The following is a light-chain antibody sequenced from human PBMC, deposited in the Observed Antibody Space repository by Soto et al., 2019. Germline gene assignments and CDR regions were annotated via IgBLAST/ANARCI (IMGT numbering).Light chain of an antibody. CDR1: QSVSSY. J-gene: IGKJ4*01. Sequence: DIVLTQSPATLSLSPGERATLSCRASQSVSSYLAWYQQKPGQAPRLLSYDASNRATGIPARFSGSGSGTDFTLTISRLEPEDFAVYYCQQRSNWPGLTFGGGTQVEIK. CDR3: QQRSNWPGLT. V-gene: IGKV3-11*01. CDR2: DAS.